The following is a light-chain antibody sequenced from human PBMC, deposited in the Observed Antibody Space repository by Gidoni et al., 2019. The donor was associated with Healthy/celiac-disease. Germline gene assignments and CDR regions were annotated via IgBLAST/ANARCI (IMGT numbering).Light chain of an antibody. CDR1: QSISSW. V-gene: IGKV1-5*03. J-gene: IGKJ1*01. CDR3: QQYNSYSRA. CDR2: KAS. Sequence: DIQMTQSPSTLSASVGDSVTITCRASQSISSWLAWYQQKPGKAPKLLIYKASSLESGVPSRFSGSGSGTESTLTISRLQPDDFATYYCQQYNSYSRAFGQGTKVEIK.